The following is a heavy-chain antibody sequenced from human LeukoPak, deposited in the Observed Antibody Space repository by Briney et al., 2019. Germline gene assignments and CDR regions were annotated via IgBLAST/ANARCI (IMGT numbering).Heavy chain of an antibody. J-gene: IGHJ4*02. CDR2: IKQDGSEK. CDR3: ARVVGITMIVVPDHFDY. V-gene: IGHV3-7*01. D-gene: IGHD3-22*01. CDR1: GFTFSSYW. Sequence: GGSLRLSCAASGFTFSSYWMSWVRQAPGKGLEWVANIKQDGSEKYYVDSVKGRFTISRDNAKNSLYLQMNSLRADDTAVYYCARVVGITMIVVPDHFDYWGQGTLVTVSS.